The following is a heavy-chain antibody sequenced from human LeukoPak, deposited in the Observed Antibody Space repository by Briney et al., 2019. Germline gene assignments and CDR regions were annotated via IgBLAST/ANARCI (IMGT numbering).Heavy chain of an antibody. D-gene: IGHD6-19*01. Sequence: PGGSLRLSCASSGFTFSNYWMTWVRQAPGKGLEWVANINRDGSERYYVDSVKGRFTMSRDNANNSLYLQMSSLTVEDTAVYFCARDGGPNSSGWLNWYFDLWGRGTLVTVS. CDR3: ARDGGPNSSGWLNWYFDL. V-gene: IGHV3-7*03. J-gene: IGHJ2*01. CDR2: INRDGSER. CDR1: GFTFSNYW.